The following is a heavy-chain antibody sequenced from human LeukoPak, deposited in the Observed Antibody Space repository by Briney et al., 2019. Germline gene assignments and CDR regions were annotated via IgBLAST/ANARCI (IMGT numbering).Heavy chain of an antibody. V-gene: IGHV4-31*03. CDR2: IYYSGST. J-gene: IGHJ3*02. D-gene: IGHD3-22*01. CDR1: GGSIGSGGYS. CDR3: ARGSYVITYYYDSSGYCGAFDI. Sequence: SETLSLTCTVSGGSIGSGGYSWSWIRQHPGKGLEWIGYIYYSGSTYYNPSLKSRVTISVDTSKNQFSLKLSSVTAADTAVYYCARGSYVITYYYDSSGYCGAFDIWGQGTMATVSS.